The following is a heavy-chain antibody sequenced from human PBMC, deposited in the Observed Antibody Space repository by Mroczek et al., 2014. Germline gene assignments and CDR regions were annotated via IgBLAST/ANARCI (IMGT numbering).Heavy chain of an antibody. D-gene: IGHD3-3*01. CDR3: ARSPKRQSDTIFGVVILESTTRNYYMDV. V-gene: IGHV4-34*01. J-gene: IGHJ6*03. CDR1: GGSFSGYY. Sequence: QVQLQQWGAGLLKPSETLSLTCAVYGGSFSGYYWSWIRQPPGKGLEWIGEINHSGSTNYNPSLKSRVTISVDTSKNQFSLKLSSVTAADTAVYYCARSPKRQSDTIFGVVILESTTRNYYMDVWGKGTTVTVSS. CDR2: INHSGST.